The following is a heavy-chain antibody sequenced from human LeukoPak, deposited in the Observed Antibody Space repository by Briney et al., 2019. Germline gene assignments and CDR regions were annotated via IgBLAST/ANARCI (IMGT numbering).Heavy chain of an antibody. CDR2: ISWNSGSI. CDR1: GFIFNNYA. V-gene: IGHV3-9*01. Sequence: PGRSLRLSCAGSGFIFNNYAMHWVRQPPGKGLEWVSGISWNSGSIDYADSVKGRFTISRDNAKNSLYLQMNSLRAEDTAVYHCAGSLGPLTEYWGQGTLVTVSS. D-gene: IGHD7-27*01. CDR3: AGSLGPLTEY. J-gene: IGHJ4*02.